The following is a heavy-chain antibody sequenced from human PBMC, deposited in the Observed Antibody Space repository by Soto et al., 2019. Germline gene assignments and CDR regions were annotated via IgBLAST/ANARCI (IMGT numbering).Heavy chain of an antibody. Sequence: PGGSLRLSCAASGFTFSSYEMNWVRQAPGKGLEWVSYISSSGSTIYYADSVRGRFTISRDDSRNLVYLQMSRLRLDDTAVYFCAKEGRLASPAGDYFDSWGPGTLVTVSS. J-gene: IGHJ4*02. CDR3: AKEGRLASPAGDYFDS. CDR2: ISSSGSTI. D-gene: IGHD3-10*01. V-gene: IGHV3-48*03. CDR1: GFTFSSYE.